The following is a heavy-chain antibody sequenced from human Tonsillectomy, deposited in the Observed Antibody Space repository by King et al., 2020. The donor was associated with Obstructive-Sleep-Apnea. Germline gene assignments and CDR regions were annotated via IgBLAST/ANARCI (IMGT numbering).Heavy chain of an antibody. D-gene: IGHD3-9*01. CDR3: AGQSRDYDILTGYSLPYYFDY. Sequence: QLQESGPGLVKPSETLSLTCTVSGGSISSSSYYWGWIRQPPGKGLEWIGSIYYSGSTYYNPSLKSRVTISVDTSTNQFSLKLSSVTAADTAVYYCAGQSRDYDILTGYSLPYYFDYWGQGTLVTVSS. V-gene: IGHV4-39*01. CDR2: IYYSGST. CDR1: GGSISSSSYY. J-gene: IGHJ4*02.